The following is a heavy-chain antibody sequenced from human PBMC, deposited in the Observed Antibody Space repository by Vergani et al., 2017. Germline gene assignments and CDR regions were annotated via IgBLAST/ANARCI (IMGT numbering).Heavy chain of an antibody. D-gene: IGHD3-16*01. Sequence: QVQLQEAGPRLVKPSETLYLTCTVSGGTISSSSYLWGWIRQPPGKGLEWIGNIYYSGNTFYNPSLKSQVTISLDKSKNQFSLNLSSVTAADTAVYYCARHRRGGPWGKNRYYYGLGVWVQGTTVTVSS. CDR1: GGTISSSSYL. J-gene: IGHJ6*02. CDR3: ARHRRGGPWGKNRYYYGLGV. CDR2: IYYSGNT. V-gene: IGHV4-39*01.